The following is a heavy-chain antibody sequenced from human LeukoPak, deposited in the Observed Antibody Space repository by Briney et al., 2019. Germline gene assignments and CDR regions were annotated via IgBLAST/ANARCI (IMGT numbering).Heavy chain of an antibody. J-gene: IGHJ4*02. Sequence: PSETLSLTCTVSGGSISSSSYYWGWIRQPPGKGLEWIGSIYYSGSTYYNPSLKSRVTISVDTSKNQFSLKLSSVTAADTAVYYCARDTDYYDSSGYPPFDYWGQGTLVTVSS. CDR1: GGSISSSSYY. D-gene: IGHD3-22*01. CDR2: IYYSGST. CDR3: ARDTDYYDSSGYPPFDY. V-gene: IGHV4-39*07.